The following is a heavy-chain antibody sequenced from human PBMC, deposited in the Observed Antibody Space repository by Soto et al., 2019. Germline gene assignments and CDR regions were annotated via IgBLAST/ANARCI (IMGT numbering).Heavy chain of an antibody. CDR1: GFTFSDYY. V-gene: IGHV3-11*06. D-gene: IGHD2-21*02. Sequence: QVQLVESGGGLVKPGGSLRLSCAASGFTFSDYYMSWIRQAPGKGLEWVSYISGSGTYTNYGDSVKGRFTISRDNAKNSLYLHMNSLRAADTAVYYCVRGGSYCGGDCFDYWGQGTLVTGSS. J-gene: IGHJ4*02. CDR3: VRGGSYCGGDCFDY. CDR2: ISGSGTYT.